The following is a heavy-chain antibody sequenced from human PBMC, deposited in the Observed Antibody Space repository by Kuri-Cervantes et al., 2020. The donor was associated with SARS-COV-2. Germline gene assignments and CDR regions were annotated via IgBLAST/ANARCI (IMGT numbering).Heavy chain of an antibody. CDR1: GGSISTYY. Sequence: SETLSLTCTVSGGSISTYYWSWIRQPPGKGLEWIGYIYYSGSTNYNPSLKSRVTISVDTSKNQFSLRLSSVTAAESAVYYCASWPSRSGSIDYWGQGTLDTVSS. CDR2: IYYSGST. V-gene: IGHV4-59*01. CDR3: ASWPSRSGSIDY. D-gene: IGHD3-3*01. J-gene: IGHJ4*02.